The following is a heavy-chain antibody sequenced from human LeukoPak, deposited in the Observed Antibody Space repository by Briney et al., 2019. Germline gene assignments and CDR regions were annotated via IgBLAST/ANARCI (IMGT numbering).Heavy chain of an antibody. D-gene: IGHD7-27*01. J-gene: IGHJ4*02. V-gene: IGHV4-39*01. Sequence: SETLSLTCTVSGASISSSSYYWGWIRQPPGKGLEWIGSIYYSGSTYYNPSLKSRVTISVDTSKNQFSLKLSSVTAADTAVYDCARRELGSYFDYWGQGTLVTVSS. CDR3: ARRELGSYFDY. CDR2: IYYSGST. CDR1: GASISSSSYY.